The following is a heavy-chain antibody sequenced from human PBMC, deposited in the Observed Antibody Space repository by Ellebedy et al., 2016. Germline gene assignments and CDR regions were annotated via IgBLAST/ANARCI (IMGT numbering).Heavy chain of an antibody. D-gene: IGHD6-19*01. CDR3: ARGAYTGGWYPDYFDF. Sequence: GGSLRLSCAASGFTFSAYWLSWVRQAPGKGLEWVANIKKDGTEKYYVDSVKGRFTMSRDNAKNALYLQMNSLAAEDTAVYYCARGAYTGGWYPDYFDFWGQGTLVTVSS. CDR2: IKKDGTEK. CDR1: GFTFSAYW. V-gene: IGHV3-7*04. J-gene: IGHJ4*02.